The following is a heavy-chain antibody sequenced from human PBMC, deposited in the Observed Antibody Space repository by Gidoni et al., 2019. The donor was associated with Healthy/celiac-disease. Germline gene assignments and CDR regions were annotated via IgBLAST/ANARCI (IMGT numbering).Heavy chain of an antibody. V-gene: IGHV4-59*01. D-gene: IGHD6-6*01. CDR2: IYYSGST. CDR1: GGSLSSYS. Sequence: QVQLPASGPGLVTPSETLSLTCTVSGGSLSSYSWGWIRQPPGKGLEWIGYIYYSGSTNYNPALKSRVTISVDTSKNQFSLKLSSVTAADTAVYYGARDSEYSSSSGYYYYYMDVWGKGTTVTVSS. CDR3: ARDSEYSSSSGYYYYYMDV. J-gene: IGHJ6*03.